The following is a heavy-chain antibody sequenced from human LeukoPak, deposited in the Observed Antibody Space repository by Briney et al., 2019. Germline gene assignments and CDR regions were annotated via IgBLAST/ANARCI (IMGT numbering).Heavy chain of an antibody. CDR1: EFSVGSNY. J-gene: IGHJ4*02. CDR3: ARDTVFFDY. CDR2: ISSSSSYI. D-gene: IGHD4-11*01. Sequence: PGGSLRLSCAASEFSVGSNYMNWVRQAPGKGLEWVSSISSSSSYIYYADSVKGRFTISRDNAKNSLYLQMNSLRAEDTAVYYCARDTVFFDYWGQGTLVTVSS. V-gene: IGHV3-21*01.